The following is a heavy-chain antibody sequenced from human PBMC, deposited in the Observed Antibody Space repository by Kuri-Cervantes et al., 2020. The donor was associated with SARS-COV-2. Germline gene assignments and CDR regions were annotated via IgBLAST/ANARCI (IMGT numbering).Heavy chain of an antibody. CDR2: MSGSGAST. V-gene: IGHV3-23*01. D-gene: IGHD5-24*01. J-gene: IGHJ4*02. CDR3: AKTSGYNYYFAY. Sequence: GGSLRLSCAASGFSFSTNVMAWVRQAPGKGLEWVSTMSGSGASTHYADSVKGRFTTSRDNSKNMLYLQMYSLRAEDTAVYYCAKTSGYNYYFAYWGQGSLVTVSS. CDR1: GFSFSTNV.